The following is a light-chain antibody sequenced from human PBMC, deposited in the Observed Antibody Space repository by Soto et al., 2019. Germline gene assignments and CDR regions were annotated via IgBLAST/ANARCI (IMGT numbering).Light chain of an antibody. Sequence: EIVMTQSPATLSVSPGERATLSCRASQSVSSNLAWYQQKPGQAPRLLIYGASTRATGIPARFSGSGSGTEVTLTISSLQSEDVAVYYCQQYNNWPRTFGQGTKVEIK. CDR2: GAS. J-gene: IGKJ1*01. CDR1: QSVSSN. CDR3: QQYNNWPRT. V-gene: IGKV3-15*01.